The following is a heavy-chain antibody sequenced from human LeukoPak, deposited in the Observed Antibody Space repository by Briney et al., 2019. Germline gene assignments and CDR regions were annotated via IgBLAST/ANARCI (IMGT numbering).Heavy chain of an antibody. CDR2: ISAYNGNT. Sequence: ASVKVSCKASGYTFTSYGISWVRQAPGQGLEWMGLISAYNGNTNYAQKLQGRVTMTTDTSTSTAYMELRSLRSDDTAVYYCARAMYSSGVVSAFDIWGQGTMVTVSS. D-gene: IGHD6-19*01. CDR1: GYTFTSYG. J-gene: IGHJ3*02. CDR3: ARAMYSSGVVSAFDI. V-gene: IGHV1-18*01.